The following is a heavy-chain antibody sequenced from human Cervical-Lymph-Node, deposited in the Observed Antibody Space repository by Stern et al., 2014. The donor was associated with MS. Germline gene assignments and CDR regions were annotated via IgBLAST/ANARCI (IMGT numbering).Heavy chain of an antibody. J-gene: IGHJ4*02. Sequence: QVQLQESGPGLVKPSETLSLTCTVSGGSVSSGSYYWSWIRQPQGKGLEWIGYIYYSGSTNYNPSLKSRVTISVDTSKNQFSLKLSSVTAADTAVYYCARMGDYLDYWGQGTLVTVSS. CDR1: GGSVSSGSYY. D-gene: IGHD3-16*01. CDR3: ARMGDYLDY. V-gene: IGHV4-61*01. CDR2: IYYSGST.